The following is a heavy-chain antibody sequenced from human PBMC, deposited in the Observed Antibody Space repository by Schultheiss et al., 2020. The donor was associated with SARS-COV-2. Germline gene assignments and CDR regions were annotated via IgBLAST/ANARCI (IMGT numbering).Heavy chain of an antibody. CDR3: ARERYSSSWYSGTDAFDI. D-gene: IGHD6-13*01. CDR2: ISSSSSYI. CDR1: GFTVSSYG. Sequence: GGSLRLSCAASGFTVSSYGMHWVRQAPGKGLEWVSSISSSSSYIYYADSVKGRFTISRDNAKNSLYLQMNSLRAEDTAVYYCARERYSSSWYSGTDAFDIWGQGTMVTVSS. J-gene: IGHJ3*02. V-gene: IGHV3-21*01.